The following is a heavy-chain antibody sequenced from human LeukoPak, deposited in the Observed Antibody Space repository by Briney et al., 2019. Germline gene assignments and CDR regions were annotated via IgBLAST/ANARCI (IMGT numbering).Heavy chain of an antibody. D-gene: IGHD6-13*01. Sequence: SETLSLTCTVSGGSVSSGSYYWSWIRQPPGKGLEWIGYIYYSGSTNYNPSLKSRVTISVDTSKNQFSLKLSSVTAADTAVYYCARVRIAAAGSSEFDYWGQGTLVTVSS. CDR1: GGSVSSGSYY. CDR3: ARVRIAAAGSSEFDY. J-gene: IGHJ4*02. V-gene: IGHV4-61*01. CDR2: IYYSGST.